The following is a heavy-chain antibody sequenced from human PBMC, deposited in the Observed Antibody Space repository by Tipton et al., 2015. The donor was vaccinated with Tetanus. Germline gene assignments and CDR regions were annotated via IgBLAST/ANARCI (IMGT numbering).Heavy chain of an antibody. V-gene: IGHV3-7*01. CDR2: IKQDGSEI. Sequence: SLRLSCAASGFSFSSYWMSWVRQAPGKGLEWVANIKQDGSEIYYVDSVKGRFTISRDNAKNSLYLQMNSLRAEDTAVYYCTRERGHDFWTGYNGALIFFDFWGQGSLVTVS. CDR1: GFSFSSYW. J-gene: IGHJ4*02. D-gene: IGHD3/OR15-3a*01. CDR3: TRERGHDFWTGYNGALIFFDF.